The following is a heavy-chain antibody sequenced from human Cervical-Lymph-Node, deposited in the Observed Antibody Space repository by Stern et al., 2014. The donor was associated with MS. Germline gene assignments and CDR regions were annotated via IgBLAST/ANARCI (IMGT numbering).Heavy chain of an antibody. CDR2: SRNKAKSYTT. CDR3: SRDSSGDY. J-gene: IGHJ4*02. V-gene: IGHV3-72*01. Sequence: QLVQSGGGLVQPGGSLRLSCAVSGFSFSDFYIDWVRQAPGKGLEWIARSRNKAKSYTTDYAASVKGRFTISRDDSKNSVFLQMNSLKTDDTAVYYCSRDSSGDYWGPGTLVTVSS. CDR1: GFSFSDFY.